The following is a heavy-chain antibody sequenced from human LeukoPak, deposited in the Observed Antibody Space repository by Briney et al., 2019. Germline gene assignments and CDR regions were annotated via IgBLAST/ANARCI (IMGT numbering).Heavy chain of an antibody. J-gene: IGHJ6*02. CDR3: ARRGLDSRYYFGMAV. CDR2: IYYSGST. D-gene: IGHD3-16*01. V-gene: IGHV4-59*01. CDR1: GGSISSFY. Sequence: SETLSLTCTVSGGSISSFYWSWIRQPPGGGLEWVWYIYYSGSTNYNTPPKRRDNISLDTSKSQFSLKLRSVTAADTAVYYCARRGLDSRYYFGMAVWGQGTTVTVSS.